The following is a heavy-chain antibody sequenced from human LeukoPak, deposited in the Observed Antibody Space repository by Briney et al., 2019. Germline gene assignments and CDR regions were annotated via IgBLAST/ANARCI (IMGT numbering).Heavy chain of an antibody. Sequence: GGSLRLSCAASGFTFSSYSMNWVRQAPGKGLEWVSSISSSSSYIYYADSVKGRFTISRDNAKNSLYLQMNSLRAEDTAVYYCARDSEGEWFDPWGQGTLVTVSS. V-gene: IGHV3-21*04. CDR2: ISSSSSYI. CDR1: GFTFSSYS. J-gene: IGHJ5*02. D-gene: IGHD2-21*01. CDR3: ARDSEGEWFDP.